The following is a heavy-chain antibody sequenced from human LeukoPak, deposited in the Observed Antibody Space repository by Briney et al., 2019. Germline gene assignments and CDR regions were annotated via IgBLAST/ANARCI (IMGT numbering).Heavy chain of an antibody. CDR3: AREMTIITYSFDS. J-gene: IGHJ4*02. V-gene: IGHV3-53*01. CDR2: LYNAGST. Sequence: GGSLRLSCVASGFIVSNNYMSWVRQAPGKGLEWVSVLYNAGSTYYADSVRGRFIISRDNSKNTLYLQMNSLRAEDTAVYYCAREMTIITYSFDSWGQGTLVTVSS. CDR1: GFIVSNNY. D-gene: IGHD5-24*01.